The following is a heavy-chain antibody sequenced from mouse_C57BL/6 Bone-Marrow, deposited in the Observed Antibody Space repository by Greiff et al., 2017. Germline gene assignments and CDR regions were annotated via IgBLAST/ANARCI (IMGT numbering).Heavy chain of an antibody. J-gene: IGHJ4*01. CDR3: ARGYDYDYAMDY. Sequence: VQLQQSGPELVQPGASVKISCKASGYSFTDYNMNWVTQSNGESLEWIGVLNPNYGTTSYTQKFKGTAALTVDQASSTAYMQLNSLTSEDSAVYYCARGYDYDYAMDYWGQGTSVTVSS. D-gene: IGHD2-4*01. V-gene: IGHV1-39*01. CDR1: GYSFTDYN. CDR2: LNPNYGTT.